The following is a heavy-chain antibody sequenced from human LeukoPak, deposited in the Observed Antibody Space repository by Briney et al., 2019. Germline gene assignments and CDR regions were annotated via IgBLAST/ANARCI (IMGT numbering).Heavy chain of an antibody. J-gene: IGHJ4*02. Sequence: GGSLRLSCAASGFTFSSYEMNWVRQAPGKGLEWVSALTWNAGSTGYADSVKGRFIISRDNAKNSLYLQMNSLRAEDTAVYYCARVSPNTVTTLQYFDYWGQGTLVTVSS. D-gene: IGHD4-17*01. CDR3: ARVSPNTVTTLQYFDY. CDR2: LTWNAGST. V-gene: IGHV3-20*04. CDR1: GFTFSSYE.